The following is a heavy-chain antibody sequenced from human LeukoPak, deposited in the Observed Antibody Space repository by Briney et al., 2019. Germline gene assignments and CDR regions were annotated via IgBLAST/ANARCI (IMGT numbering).Heavy chain of an antibody. CDR3: ASDFGY. CDR1: GGSISSSY. Sequence: PSETLSLTCTVSGGSISSSYWSWIRQPPGKGLEWIGLIYTSGTTNYNPSLKSRVTMSLDTSKNQFSLKLTSVTAADTAVYYCASDFGYWGQGTLVTVSS. D-gene: IGHD3-10*01. V-gene: IGHV4-4*07. CDR2: IYTSGTT. J-gene: IGHJ4*02.